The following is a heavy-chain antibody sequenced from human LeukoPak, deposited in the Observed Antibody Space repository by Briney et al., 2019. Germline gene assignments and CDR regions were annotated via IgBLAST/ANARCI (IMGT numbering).Heavy chain of an antibody. CDR3: ARAPARARLDY. J-gene: IGHJ4*02. Sequence: GGSLRLSCAASGFTFSNYAIHWVRQAPGKGLEWVAFTSSGGSSKYYADSVKGRFTISRDNAKNSLYLQMNSLRAEDTAVYYCARAPARARLDYWGQGTLVTVSS. D-gene: IGHD6-6*01. V-gene: IGHV3-30*04. CDR1: GFTFSNYA. CDR2: TSSGGSSK.